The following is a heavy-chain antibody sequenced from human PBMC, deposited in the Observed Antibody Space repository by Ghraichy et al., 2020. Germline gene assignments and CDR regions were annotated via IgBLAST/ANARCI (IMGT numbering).Heavy chain of an antibody. V-gene: IGHV4-34*01. Sequence: SETLSLTCAVYGGSFSGYYWSWIRQPPGKGLEWIGEIKHSGSTNYNPSLKSRVTISVDTSKNQFSLKLSSVTAADTAVYYCARGGRWLRYARLRAFDYWGQGTLVTVSS. CDR2: IKHSGST. D-gene: IGHD5-12*01. CDR1: GGSFSGYY. J-gene: IGHJ4*02. CDR3: ARGGRWLRYARLRAFDY.